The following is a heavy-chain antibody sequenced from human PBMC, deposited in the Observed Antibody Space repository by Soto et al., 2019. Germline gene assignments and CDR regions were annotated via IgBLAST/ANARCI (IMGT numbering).Heavy chain of an antibody. J-gene: IGHJ6*02. CDR3: AGPSTENYDGDYYGMDV. CDR2: IIPIFGTA. CDR1: GGTFSSYA. Sequence: QVQLVQSGAEVKKPGSSVKVSCKASGGTFSSYAISWVRQAPGQGLEWMGGIIPIFGTANYAQKFQGRVTITADESTSTAHVQLSSLRSDDTAVYYCAGPSTENYDGDYYGMDVWGQGTTVTVSS. D-gene: IGHD3-22*01. V-gene: IGHV1-69*12.